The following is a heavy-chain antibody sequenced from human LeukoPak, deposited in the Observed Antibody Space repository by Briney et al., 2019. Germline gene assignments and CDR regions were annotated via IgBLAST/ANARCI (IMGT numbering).Heavy chain of an antibody. V-gene: IGHV1-18*04. D-gene: IGHD3-10*01. CDR1: GYTFTSYG. CDR2: ISAYNGNT. Sequence: ASVKVSCKASGYTFTSYGISWVRQAPGQGLEWMGCISAYNGNTNYAQKLQGRVTMTTDTSTSTAYMELRSLRSDDTAVYYCARPLWFGELFPFDYWGQGTLVTVSS. J-gene: IGHJ4*02. CDR3: ARPLWFGELFPFDY.